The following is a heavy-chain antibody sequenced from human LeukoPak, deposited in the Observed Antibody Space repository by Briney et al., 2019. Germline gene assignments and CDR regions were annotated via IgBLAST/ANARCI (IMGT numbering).Heavy chain of an antibody. Sequence: SETLSLTCAVSGGSISSSNWWSWVRQPPGKGLEWIGEIYHSGSTNYNPSLKSRVTISVDKSKNQFSLKLSSVTAADTAVYYCARGRAPAMSSSWYYFDYWGQGTLVTVSS. CDR2: IYHSGST. CDR3: ARGRAPAMSSSWYYFDY. D-gene: IGHD6-13*01. V-gene: IGHV4-4*02. J-gene: IGHJ4*02. CDR1: GGSISSSNW.